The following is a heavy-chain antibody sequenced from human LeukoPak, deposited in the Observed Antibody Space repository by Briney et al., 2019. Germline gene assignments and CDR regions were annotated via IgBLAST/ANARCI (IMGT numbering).Heavy chain of an antibody. J-gene: IGHJ6*03. D-gene: IGHD3-3*01. Sequence: PSETLSLTCTVSGGSVSSYYWSWIRQPPGKGLEWIGYIYYSGSTNYNPSLKSRVTISVDTSKNQFSLKLSSVTAADTAVYYCARAANFWSGYYPWYYYYMDVWGKGTTVTVSS. V-gene: IGHV4-59*02. CDR1: GGSVSSYY. CDR2: IYYSGST. CDR3: ARAANFWSGYYPWYYYYMDV.